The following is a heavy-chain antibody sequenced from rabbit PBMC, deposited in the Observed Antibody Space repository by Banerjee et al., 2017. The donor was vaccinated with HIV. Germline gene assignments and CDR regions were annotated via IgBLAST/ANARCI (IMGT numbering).Heavy chain of an antibody. CDR3: GRESGDAGYVGL. D-gene: IGHD4-2*01. V-gene: IGHV1S45*01. Sequence: QEQLVESGGGLVQPGGSLKVSCKASGFTLSSYWMWWVRQAPGKGLEWIGCINTGSGSAVYASWAKGRFTISKTSSTTVTLQMASLTVADTATYFCGRESGDAGYVGLWGPGTLVTVS. CDR2: INTGSGSA. CDR1: GFTLSSYW. J-gene: IGHJ4*01.